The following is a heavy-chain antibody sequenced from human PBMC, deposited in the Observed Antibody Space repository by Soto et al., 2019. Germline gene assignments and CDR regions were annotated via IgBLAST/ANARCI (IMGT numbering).Heavy chain of an antibody. CDR2: ISGSGVNT. CDR1: GFTFSSYT. Sequence: EVQLLESGGTFVQPGGSLRLSCAASGFTFSSYTMTWVRQAPGKGLEWVSGISGSGVNTDYADSVKGRFTISRDNSKNTLYMQINSLRAEDTAESYCETIAGGGWGQGTLVTVSS. D-gene: IGHD2-15*01. J-gene: IGHJ4*02. V-gene: IGHV3-23*01. CDR3: ETIAGGG.